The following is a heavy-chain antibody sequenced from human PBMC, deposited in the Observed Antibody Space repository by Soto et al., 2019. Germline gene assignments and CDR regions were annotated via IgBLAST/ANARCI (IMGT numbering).Heavy chain of an antibody. Sequence: SVNVSCKASGFTFTSSAVQWVRQARGQRLEWIGWIVVGSGNTNYAQKFQERVTITRDMSTSTAYMELSSLRSEDTAVYYCAAGRRAEYYYYGMDVWGQGTTVTVSS. CDR3: AAGRRAEYYYYGMDV. V-gene: IGHV1-58*01. CDR1: GFTFTSSA. J-gene: IGHJ6*02. D-gene: IGHD6-13*01. CDR2: IVVGSGNT.